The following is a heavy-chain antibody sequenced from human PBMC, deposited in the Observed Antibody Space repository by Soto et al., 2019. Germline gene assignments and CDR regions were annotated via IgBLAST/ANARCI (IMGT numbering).Heavy chain of an antibody. J-gene: IGHJ6*02. Sequence: EVQLLESGGGLVQPGGSLRLSCAASGFTFSSYSMSWVRQAPGKGLEWVTAISGSGGSTYYADSVKGRFTISRDNSKNPLYLQMNSLRAEDTAVYYCAKDSDPVSTSSGDVWGQGTTVTVSS. CDR2: ISGSGGST. V-gene: IGHV3-23*01. D-gene: IGHD6-25*01. CDR1: GFTFSSYS. CDR3: AKDSDPVSTSSGDV.